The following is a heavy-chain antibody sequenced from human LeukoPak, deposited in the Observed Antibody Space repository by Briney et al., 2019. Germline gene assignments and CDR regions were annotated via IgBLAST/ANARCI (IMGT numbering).Heavy chain of an antibody. Sequence: GGPLRLSCGASGFTFSSYSMNGVRKAPGKRLEWVSSISSSSSYIYYADSVKGRFTISRDNAKNSLYLQMNSLRAEDTAVYSCVRDRYSSGWSRGDWFDPWGQGTLVTVSS. CDR1: GFTFSSYS. J-gene: IGHJ5*02. CDR2: ISSSSSYI. CDR3: VRDRYSSGWSRGDWFDP. D-gene: IGHD6-19*01. V-gene: IGHV3-21*01.